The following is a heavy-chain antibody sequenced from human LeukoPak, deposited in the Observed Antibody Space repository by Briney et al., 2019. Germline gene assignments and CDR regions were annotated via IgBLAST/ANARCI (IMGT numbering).Heavy chain of an antibody. Sequence: PGGSPRLSCAASGFTFSHHWMNWVRQAPGEGLKWVATINQDGSEKHYVDSVKGRFIISRDNAKNSLFLQMNSLRAEDTAVYYCGRGWPGYTSPLDYWGQGILVAVSS. J-gene: IGHJ4*02. D-gene: IGHD5-12*01. CDR1: GFTFSHHW. V-gene: IGHV3-7*01. CDR2: INQDGSEK. CDR3: GRGWPGYTSPLDY.